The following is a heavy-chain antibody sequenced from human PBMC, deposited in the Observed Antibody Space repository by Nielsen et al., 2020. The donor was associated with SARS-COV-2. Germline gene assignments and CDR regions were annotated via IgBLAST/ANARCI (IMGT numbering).Heavy chain of an antibody. CDR1: GFSLSTSGVG. CDR2: IYWDDDK. CDR3: AHRRLDLYGSGSYYTER. Sequence: SGPTLAKPTQTLTLTCTFSGFSLSTSGVGVGWIRQPPGKALEWLALIYWDDDKRYSPSLKSRLTITKDTSKNQVVLTMTNMDPVDTATYYCAHRRLDLYGSGSYYTERWGQGTLVTVSS. J-gene: IGHJ4*02. D-gene: IGHD3-10*01. V-gene: IGHV2-5*02.